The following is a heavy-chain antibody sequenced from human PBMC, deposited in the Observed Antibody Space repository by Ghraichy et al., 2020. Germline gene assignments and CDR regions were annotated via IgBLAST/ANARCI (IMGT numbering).Heavy chain of an antibody. J-gene: IGHJ4*02. CDR2: IYYSGST. CDR3: ARGSRSRGGCSGGSCYPDY. Sequence: SETLSLTCTVSGGSINNYYWNWIRQPPGKGLEWIGYIYYSGSTNYNPSLKSRVTISIDASKNQFSLNLCSVTAADTAVYYCARGSRSRGGCSGGSCYPDYWGQGTLVTVSS. CDR1: GGSINNYY. V-gene: IGHV4-59*01. D-gene: IGHD2-15*01.